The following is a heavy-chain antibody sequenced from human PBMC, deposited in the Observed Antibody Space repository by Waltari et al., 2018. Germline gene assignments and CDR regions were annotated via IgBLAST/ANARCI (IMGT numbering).Heavy chain of an antibody. D-gene: IGHD6-6*01. CDR3: ARVVAARPGY. CDR2: IYHSGST. J-gene: IGHJ4*02. V-gene: IGHV4-38-2*01. CDR1: GYSISSGYY. Sequence: QVQLQESGPGLVKPSETLSLTCAVSGYSISSGYYWGWIRQPPGKGLEWIGSIYHSGSTYYNPALKSRVTISVDTSKNQFSLKLSSVTAADTAVYYCARVVAARPGYWGQGTLVTVSS.